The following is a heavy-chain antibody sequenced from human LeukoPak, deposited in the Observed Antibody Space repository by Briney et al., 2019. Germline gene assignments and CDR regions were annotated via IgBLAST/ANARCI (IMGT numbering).Heavy chain of an antibody. CDR1: GFTFSSYA. CDR3: ARPIKPVVAYGMDV. D-gene: IGHD5-12*01. CDR2: ISYDGSNK. Sequence: PGGSLRLSCAASGFTFSSYAMHWVRQAPGKGLEWVAVISYDGSNKYYADSVKGRFTISRDNSKNTLYLQMNSLRAEDTAVYYCARPIKPVVAYGMDVWGQGTTVTVSS. J-gene: IGHJ6*02. V-gene: IGHV3-30-3*01.